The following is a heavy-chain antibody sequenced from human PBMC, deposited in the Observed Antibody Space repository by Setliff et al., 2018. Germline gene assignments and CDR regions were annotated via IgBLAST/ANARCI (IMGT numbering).Heavy chain of an antibody. D-gene: IGHD5-18*01. CDR1: GGSISPYF. V-gene: IGHV4-59*01. CDR2: IYHNGNT. J-gene: IGHJ6*02. CDR3: VRDRTAYSYGLGA. Sequence: SETLSLTCTVSGGSISPYFWSWIRQPPGKGLEWIGYIYHNGNTNFNPSLKTRVTMSVDTSKNQFALNLRSVTAADTAVYYCVRDRTAYSYGLGAWGQGTTVTVSS.